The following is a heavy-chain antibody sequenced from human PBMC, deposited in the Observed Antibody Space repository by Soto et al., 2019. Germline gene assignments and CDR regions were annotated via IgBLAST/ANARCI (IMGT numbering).Heavy chain of an antibody. CDR2: TIPLLNVA. D-gene: IGHD3-22*01. Sequence: SVKVSCKASGGTFSTSTFTWVRQAPGQGLEWMGRTIPLLNVADYAQDFQGRLTITADTSTSTTYMELTSLTSKDTAVYYCARDFSMVVVAPGYWGQGTLVTVSS. CDR1: GGTFSTST. J-gene: IGHJ4*02. CDR3: ARDFSMVVVAPGY. V-gene: IGHV1-69*04.